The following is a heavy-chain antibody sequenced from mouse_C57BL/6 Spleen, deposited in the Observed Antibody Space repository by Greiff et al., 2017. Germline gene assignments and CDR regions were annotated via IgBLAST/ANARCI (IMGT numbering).Heavy chain of an antibody. CDR2: INPYNGGT. D-gene: IGHD1-1*01. Sequence: VQLQQSGPVLVKPGASVKMSCKASGYTFTDYYMNWVKQSHGKSLEWIGVINPYNGGTSYNQKFKGKATLTVDKSSSTAYLELHRLTSEDSAVYDCARARADDGSSYAYAMDYWGQGTSVTVSS. V-gene: IGHV1-19*01. CDR1: GYTFTDYY. CDR3: ARARADDGSSYAYAMDY. J-gene: IGHJ4*01.